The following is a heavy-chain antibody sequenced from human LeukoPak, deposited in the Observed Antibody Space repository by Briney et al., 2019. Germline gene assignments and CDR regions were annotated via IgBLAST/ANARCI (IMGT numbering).Heavy chain of an antibody. J-gene: IGHJ4*02. CDR3: ARHEGLDFWSGYYTAGFDY. Sequence: PSETLSLTCTVSGGSISSSSYYWGWIRQPPGKGLEWIGSIYYSGSTYYNPSLKSRVTISVETSKNQFSLKLSSVTAADTAVYYCARHEGLDFWSGYYTAGFDYWGQGTLVTVSS. CDR2: IYYSGST. V-gene: IGHV4-39*01. CDR1: GGSISSSSYY. D-gene: IGHD3-3*01.